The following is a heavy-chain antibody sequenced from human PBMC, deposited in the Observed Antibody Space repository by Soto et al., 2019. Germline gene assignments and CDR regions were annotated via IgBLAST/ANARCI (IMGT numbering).Heavy chain of an antibody. CDR3: AKGGRQWLVTSDFNY. J-gene: IGHJ4*02. CDR1: GFTFSDYA. CDR2: VSHDGRNT. Sequence: VQLVESGGGVVQPGRSLRLSCAAAGFTFSDYAMHWVREAPGKGLEWVAVVSHDGRNTHYADSVKGRFTISRDSSKNTVSLEMTSLRAEDTAVYYCAKGGRQWLVTSDFNYWGQGALVTVSS. V-gene: IGHV3-30*18. D-gene: IGHD6-19*01.